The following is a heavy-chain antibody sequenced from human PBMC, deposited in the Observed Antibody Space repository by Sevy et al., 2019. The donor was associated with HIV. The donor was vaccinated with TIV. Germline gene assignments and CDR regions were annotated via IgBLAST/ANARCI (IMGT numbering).Heavy chain of an antibody. CDR1: GGSFSGYY. V-gene: IGHV4-34*01. Sequence: TLSLTCAVYGGSFSGYYWNWIRQSPGKGLEWIGEINHSGSTHYNPSLKSRVTISVDTSKNQFSLRLNSVTAADTAVYYCARAPPVVVVPGASSWFDPWGQGTLVTVSS. CDR3: ARAPPVVVVPGASSWFDP. J-gene: IGHJ5*02. CDR2: INHSGST. D-gene: IGHD2-2*01.